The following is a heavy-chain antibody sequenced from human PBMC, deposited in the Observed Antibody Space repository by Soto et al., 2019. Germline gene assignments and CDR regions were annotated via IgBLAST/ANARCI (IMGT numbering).Heavy chain of an antibody. D-gene: IGHD2-8*01. CDR2: IKQDGSEK. CDR3: ARDVWTHYFDY. J-gene: IGHJ4*02. V-gene: IGHV3-7*01. CDR1: GFTFRSYW. Sequence: SLRLSCAASGFTFRSYWMSWVRQAPGKGLEWVANIKQDGSEKYYVDSVKGRFTISRDNAKNSLYVQMNSLRAEDTAVYYCARDVWTHYFDYWGQGTLVTVS.